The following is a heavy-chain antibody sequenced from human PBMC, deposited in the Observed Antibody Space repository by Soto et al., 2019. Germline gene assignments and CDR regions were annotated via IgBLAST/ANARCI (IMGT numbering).Heavy chain of an antibody. J-gene: IGHJ4*02. CDR2: IIPLFSTT. Sequence: QVQLVQSGAEVKKPGSSVKVSCKASGDTFSRNTISWLRQAPGQGLEWLGGIIPLFSTTNYAQKSQGRVTITTAESTSTAYMELNSLRSEDPAVYYCASAPYDNTGYYPLWGQGTLVTVSS. D-gene: IGHD3-22*01. V-gene: IGHV1-69*05. CDR1: GDTFSRNT. CDR3: ASAPYDNTGYYPL.